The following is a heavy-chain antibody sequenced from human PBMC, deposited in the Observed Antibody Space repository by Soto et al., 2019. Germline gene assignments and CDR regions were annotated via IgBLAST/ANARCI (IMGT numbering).Heavy chain of an antibody. Sequence: EVQLLESGGGLVQPGGSLRLSCAASGFTFGSSGMSWVRQAPGKGVEGISGLSGSGGSTYYADSVKGRFTISRDTSKSTLYLQMHSLRVEDTAVYYCAKDSGYDHTDWGQGTLVTVSS. CDR3: AKDSGYDHTD. V-gene: IGHV3-23*01. CDR1: GFTFGSSG. D-gene: IGHD5-12*01. CDR2: LSGSGGST. J-gene: IGHJ4*02.